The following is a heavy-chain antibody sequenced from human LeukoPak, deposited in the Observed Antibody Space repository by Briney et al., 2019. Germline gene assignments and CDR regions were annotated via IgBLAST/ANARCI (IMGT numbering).Heavy chain of an antibody. CDR2: IYHSGST. J-gene: IGHJ4*02. CDR1: GYSISSGYY. D-gene: IGHD3-10*01. Sequence: SETLSLTCTVSGYSISSGYYWGWIRQPPGKGLEWIGSIYHSGSTYYNPSLKSRVTISVDTSKNQFSLRLSSVTAADTAVYYCARDRGRLDYWGQGTLVTVSS. V-gene: IGHV4-38-2*02. CDR3: ARDRGRLDY.